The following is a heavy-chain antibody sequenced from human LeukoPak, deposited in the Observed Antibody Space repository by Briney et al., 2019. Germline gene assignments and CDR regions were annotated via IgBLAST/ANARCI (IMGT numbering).Heavy chain of an antibody. J-gene: IGHJ4*02. Sequence: GRSLRLSCAASGFTFSSYAMIWVSHAPGKGLEWVSAISGSGCSTYYADSVKGRFTISRDNSKNTLSLQMNSLRAEDTAVYYCAVKDRGYSYGYASVWGQGTLVTVSS. CDR1: GFTFSSYA. V-gene: IGHV3-23*01. CDR2: ISGSGCST. D-gene: IGHD5-18*01. CDR3: AVKDRGYSYGYASV.